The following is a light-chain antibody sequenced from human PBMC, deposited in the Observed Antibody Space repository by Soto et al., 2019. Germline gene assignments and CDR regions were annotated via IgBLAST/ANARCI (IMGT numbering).Light chain of an antibody. V-gene: IGKV3-15*01. J-gene: IGKJ2*01. CDR2: GAS. CDR3: QQYTHRPVMYS. Sequence: EIVMTQSPATLSVSPGERVTLSCRASQSVNSNLAWYQQRPGQAPRLLIYGASTRATGTPARFSGSGSGTEFTLTISSLQSEDFAVYYCQQYTHRPVMYSFGQGTKLAIK. CDR1: QSVNSN.